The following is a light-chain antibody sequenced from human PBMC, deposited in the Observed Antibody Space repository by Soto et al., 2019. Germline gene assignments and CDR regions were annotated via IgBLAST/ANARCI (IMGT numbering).Light chain of an antibody. CDR2: AGA. CDR1: QGITNS. CDR3: QRLPMHPPLT. V-gene: IGKV1-9*01. J-gene: IGKJ4*01. Sequence: DIQLTQSPSFLSASVGDRVTITCRASQGITNSLAWYQQKPGKAPNVLIYAGATLQSGVASRFSGSVSGTEFSLTISRLQHEDSATYHCQRLPMHPPLTFGGGTTVQIK.